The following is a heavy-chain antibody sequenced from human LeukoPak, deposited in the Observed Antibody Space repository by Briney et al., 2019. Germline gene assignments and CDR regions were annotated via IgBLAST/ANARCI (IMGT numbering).Heavy chain of an antibody. D-gene: IGHD3-3*01. CDR3: ARGNSAYYDFWSGYHLDY. J-gene: IGHJ4*02. CDR2: INHSGST. Sequence: PSETLSLTCAVYGGSFSGYYWSWIRQPPGKGLEWIGEINHSGSTNYNPSLKSRVTISVDTSKNQFSLKLSSVTAADTAVYYCARGNSAYYDFWSGYHLDYWGQGTLVTVSS. CDR1: GGSFSGYY. V-gene: IGHV4-34*01.